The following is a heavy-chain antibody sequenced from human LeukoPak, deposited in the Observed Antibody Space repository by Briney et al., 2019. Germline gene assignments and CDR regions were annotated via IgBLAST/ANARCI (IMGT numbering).Heavy chain of an antibody. D-gene: IGHD4-23*01. CDR2: ISPHSGGR. V-gene: IGHV1-2*02. CDR3: ARESYSGNPYFDY. CDR1: GYXFTGSY. Sequence: ASVKVSCKASGYXFTGSYMHWVRQAPGQGLKWMGWISPHSGGRNYAQNFQGRVTMTRDTSISTAYMELSSLRSDDTAVYYCARESYSGNPYFDYWGQGTLVTVSS. J-gene: IGHJ4*02.